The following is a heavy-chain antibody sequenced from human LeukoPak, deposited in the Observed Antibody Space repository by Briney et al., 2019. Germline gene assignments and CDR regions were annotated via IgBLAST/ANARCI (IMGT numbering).Heavy chain of an antibody. J-gene: IGHJ6*02. Sequence: GGSLRLSCAASGFTFSSYAMHWVRQAPGKGLEWVAVISYDGSNKYYADFVKGRFTISRDNSKNTLYLQMNSLRAEDTAVYYCARDRVYGMDVWGQGTTVTVSS. V-gene: IGHV3-30-3*01. CDR2: ISYDGSNK. CDR3: ARDRVYGMDV. CDR1: GFTFSSYA.